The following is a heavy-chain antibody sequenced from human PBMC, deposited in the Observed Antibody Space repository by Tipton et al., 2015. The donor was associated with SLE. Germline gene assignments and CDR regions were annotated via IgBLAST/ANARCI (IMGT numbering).Heavy chain of an antibody. J-gene: IGHJ5*02. CDR1: GGSISSSSYF. D-gene: IGHD4-23*01. Sequence: TLSLTCTVSGGSISSSSYFWGWIRQPPGKGLEWIGSIYYTGSTYYNPSLKSRVTISLDTSKNQFSLKLSSVTAADTAVYYCARGPVAGNWFDPWGQGTLVTVSS. CDR2: IYYTGST. CDR3: ARGPVAGNWFDP. V-gene: IGHV4-39*07.